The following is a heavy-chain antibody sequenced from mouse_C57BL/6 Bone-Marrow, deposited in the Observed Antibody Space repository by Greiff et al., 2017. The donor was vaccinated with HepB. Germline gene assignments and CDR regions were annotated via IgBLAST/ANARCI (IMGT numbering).Heavy chain of an antibody. D-gene: IGHD1-1*01. V-gene: IGHV2-9-1*01. CDR3: ARGSGSSYGYYAMDY. CDR1: GFSLTSYA. Sequence: VKLMESGPGLVAPSQSLSITCTVSGFSLTSYAISWVRQPPGKGLEWLGVIWTGGGTNYNSALKSRLSISKDNSKSQVFLKMNSLQTDDTARYYCARGSGSSYGYYAMDYWGQGTSVTVSS. J-gene: IGHJ4*01. CDR2: IWTGGGT.